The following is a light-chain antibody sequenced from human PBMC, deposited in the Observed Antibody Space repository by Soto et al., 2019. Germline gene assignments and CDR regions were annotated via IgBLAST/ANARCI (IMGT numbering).Light chain of an antibody. V-gene: IGKV3-11*01. J-gene: IGKJ4*01. Sequence: EIVLTQSPATLSLSPGERATLSYRASQSVANYVAWYQQRPGQAPSLLIYDASNRATGIPARFRGSGSGTDFTLTISSLEPEDFAVYYCQQRSNWPLTFGGGTKVEIK. CDR3: QQRSNWPLT. CDR1: QSVANY. CDR2: DAS.